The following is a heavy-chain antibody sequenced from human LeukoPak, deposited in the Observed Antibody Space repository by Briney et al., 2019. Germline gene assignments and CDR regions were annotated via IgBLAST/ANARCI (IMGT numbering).Heavy chain of an antibody. Sequence: PGRSLRLSCAASGFTFSSYAMHWVRQAPGKGLEWVAVISYDGSNKYYADSVKGRFTISRDNSKNTLYLQMNSLRAEDTAVYYCAREKSGSYDYWGQGTLVTASS. V-gene: IGHV3-30-3*01. CDR1: GFTFSSYA. CDR3: AREKSGSYDY. J-gene: IGHJ4*02. CDR2: ISYDGSNK. D-gene: IGHD1-26*01.